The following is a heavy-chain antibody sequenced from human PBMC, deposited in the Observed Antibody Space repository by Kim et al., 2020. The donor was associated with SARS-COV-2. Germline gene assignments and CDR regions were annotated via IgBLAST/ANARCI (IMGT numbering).Heavy chain of an antibody. V-gene: IGHV3-21*01. CDR3: ARGPRGYSYGYVDY. Sequence: GGSLRLSCAASGFTFSSYSMNWVRHAPGKGLEWVSSISSSSSYIYYADSVKGRFTISRDNAKNSLYLQMNSLRAEDTAVYYCARGPRGYSYGYVDYWGQGTLVTVSS. J-gene: IGHJ4*02. D-gene: IGHD5-18*01. CDR1: GFTFSSYS. CDR2: ISSSSSYI.